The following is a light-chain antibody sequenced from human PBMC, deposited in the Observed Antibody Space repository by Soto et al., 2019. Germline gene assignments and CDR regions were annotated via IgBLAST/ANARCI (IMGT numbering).Light chain of an antibody. CDR2: AAS. Sequence: IQLTQSPSSLSASVGDRVTITCRASQGIASYLAWYQEKPGKAPKLLIYAASTLQSGVPSRFSGSGSGTDFTLTISSLQAEDLATYFCQQLNDYPFTFGQGTRLEIK. V-gene: IGKV1-9*01. J-gene: IGKJ5*01. CDR3: QQLNDYPFT. CDR1: QGIASY.